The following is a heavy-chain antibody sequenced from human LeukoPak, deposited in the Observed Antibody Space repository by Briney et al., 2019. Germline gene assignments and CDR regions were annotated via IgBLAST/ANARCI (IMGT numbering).Heavy chain of an antibody. CDR2: INGNGCNT. Sequence: GGSLRLSCVAAGFTFSNFAMSWVRQAPGKGLEWVSAINGNGCNTYYADSVKGRFTISRDNSKNTLYLQMNSLRAEDTAVYYCAKDLRSYYYDSSGDPSFYFDYWGQGTLVTVSS. CDR1: GFTFSNFA. V-gene: IGHV3-23*01. J-gene: IGHJ4*02. CDR3: AKDLRSYYYDSSGDPSFYFDY. D-gene: IGHD3-22*01.